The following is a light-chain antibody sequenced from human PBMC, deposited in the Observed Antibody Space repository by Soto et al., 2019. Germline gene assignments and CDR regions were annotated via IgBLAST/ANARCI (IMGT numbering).Light chain of an antibody. CDR3: QQRSNWRT. Sequence: EIVLTQSPATLSLSPGERATLSCRASQSVSSYLAWYQQKPGQAPRLLIYDASNRATGIPARCSGSGSGTDFTLTISSLEPEEFAVYYCQQRSNWRTFGQGTKVEI. J-gene: IGKJ1*01. CDR2: DAS. CDR1: QSVSSY. V-gene: IGKV3-11*01.